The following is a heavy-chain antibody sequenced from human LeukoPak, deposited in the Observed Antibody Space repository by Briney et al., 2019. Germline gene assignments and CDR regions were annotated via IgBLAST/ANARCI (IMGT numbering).Heavy chain of an antibody. J-gene: IGHJ3*02. CDR1: GFTFSSYA. CDR3: AREGPVTTSAFDI. CDR2: ISGSGGST. D-gene: IGHD4-17*01. V-gene: IGHV3-23*01. Sequence: PGGSLRLSCAASGFTFSSYAMSWVRQAPGKGLEWVSAISGSGGSTYYADSVKGRFTISRDNAKNSLYLQMNSLRAEDTALYYCAREGPVTTSAFDIWGQGTMVTVS.